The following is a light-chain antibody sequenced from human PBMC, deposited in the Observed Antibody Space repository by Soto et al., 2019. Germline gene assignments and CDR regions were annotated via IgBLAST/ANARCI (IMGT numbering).Light chain of an antibody. J-gene: IGLJ3*02. CDR1: RSNIGAGYD. V-gene: IGLV1-40*01. CDR2: GNS. Sequence: QSVLTQPPSVSGAPGQRVTISCTGSRSNIGAGYDVHWYQQLPGTAPKLLIYGNSNRPSGVPDRFSGSKSGTSASLAITGLQAEDDADYYCQSYDSSLSALFGGGTQLTVL. CDR3: QSYDSSLSAL.